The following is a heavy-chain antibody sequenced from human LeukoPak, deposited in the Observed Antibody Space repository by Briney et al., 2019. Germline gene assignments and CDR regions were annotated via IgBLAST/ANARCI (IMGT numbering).Heavy chain of an antibody. J-gene: IGHJ4*02. Sequence: GGSLRLSCAASGFTFSSYSMNWVRQAPGKGLEWVSYISSSSSTIYYADSVKGRFTISRDNAKNSLYLQMNSLRAEDTAVYYCARLYYDSSGYYYPTDYWGQGTLVTVSS. CDR1: GFTFSSYS. CDR3: ARLYYDSSGYYYPTDY. V-gene: IGHV3-48*04. D-gene: IGHD3-22*01. CDR2: ISSSSSTI.